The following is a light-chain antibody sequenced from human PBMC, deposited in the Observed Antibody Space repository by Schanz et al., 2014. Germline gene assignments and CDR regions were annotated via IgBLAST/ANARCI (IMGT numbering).Light chain of an antibody. V-gene: IGKV1-5*03. Sequence: DIQMTQSPSTLSASVGDRVTITCRASQSVNTWLAWYQQKPGKAPEFLIYGASRLESGVPPRFSGSGSGTEFTLTINGLQPDDFATYSCQQYDTYPYTFGQGTKLEIK. J-gene: IGKJ2*01. CDR2: GAS. CDR1: QSVNTW. CDR3: QQYDTYPYT.